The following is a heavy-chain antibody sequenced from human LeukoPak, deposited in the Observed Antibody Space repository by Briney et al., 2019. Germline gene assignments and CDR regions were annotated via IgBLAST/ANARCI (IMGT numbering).Heavy chain of an antibody. CDR1: GFPFSSYA. J-gene: IGHJ4*02. CDR2: ISGSGGST. D-gene: IGHD2-8*01. CDR3: AKGMQYCTNGVCYTPFDY. V-gene: IGHV3-23*01. Sequence: PTGGSLRLSCAASGFPFSSYAMSWVRQAPGKGLEWVSAISGSGGSTYYADSVKGRFTISRDNSKNTLYLQMNSLRAEDTAVYYCAKGMQYCTNGVCYTPFDYWGQGTLVTVSS.